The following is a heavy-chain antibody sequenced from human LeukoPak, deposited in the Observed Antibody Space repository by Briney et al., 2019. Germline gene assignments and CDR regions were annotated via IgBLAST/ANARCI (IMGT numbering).Heavy chain of an antibody. CDR3: ARQGYDILTGYDY. V-gene: IGHV4-59*01. CDR1: GGSISSYY. Sequence: PSETLFLTCTVSGGSISSYYWSWIRQPPGEGLEWIGYIYYSGSTNYNPSLKSRVTISVDTSKNQFSLKLSSVTAADTAVYYCARQGYDILTGYDYWGQGTLVTVSS. D-gene: IGHD3-9*01. J-gene: IGHJ4*02. CDR2: IYYSGST.